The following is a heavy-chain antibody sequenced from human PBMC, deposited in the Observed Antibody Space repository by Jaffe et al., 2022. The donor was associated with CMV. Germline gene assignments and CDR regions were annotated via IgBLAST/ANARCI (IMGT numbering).Heavy chain of an antibody. J-gene: IGHJ4*02. Sequence: QVQLQESGPGLVKPSETLSLTCTVSGGSISSYYWSWIRQPPGKGLEWIGYIYYSGSTNYNPSLKSRVTISVDTSKNQFSLKLSSVTAADTAVYYCARVSVAGLDELYYFDYWGQGTLVTVSS. CDR2: IYYSGST. V-gene: IGHV4-59*01. D-gene: IGHD6-19*01. CDR3: ARVSVAGLDELYYFDY. CDR1: GGSISSYY.